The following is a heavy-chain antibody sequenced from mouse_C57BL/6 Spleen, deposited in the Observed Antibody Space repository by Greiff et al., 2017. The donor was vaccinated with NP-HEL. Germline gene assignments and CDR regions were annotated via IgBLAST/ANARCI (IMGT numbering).Heavy chain of an antibody. Sequence: EVKLMESGGGLVKPGGSLKLSCAASGFTFSSYAMSWVRQTPEKRLEWVATISDGGSYTYYPDNVKGRFTISRDNAKNNLYLQMSHLKSEDTAMYYCARDEFTKLTGTYFDYWGQGTTLTVSS. CDR2: ISDGGSYT. CDR1: GFTFSSYA. CDR3: ARDEFTKLTGTYFDY. V-gene: IGHV5-4*01. D-gene: IGHD4-1*01. J-gene: IGHJ2*01.